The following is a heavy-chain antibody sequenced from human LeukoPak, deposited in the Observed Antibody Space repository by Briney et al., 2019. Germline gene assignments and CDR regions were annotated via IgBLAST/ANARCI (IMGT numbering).Heavy chain of an antibody. CDR2: ISAYNGNT. D-gene: IGHD3-22*01. V-gene: IGHV1-18*01. Sequence: ASVKVSCKASGGTFSSYAISWVRQAPGQGLEWMGWISAYNGNTNYAQKPQGRVTMTTDTSTSTAYMELRSLRSDDTAVYYCARAGREYYDSSGYFGYWGQGTLVTVSS. CDR3: ARAGREYYDSSGYFGY. J-gene: IGHJ4*02. CDR1: GGTFSSYA.